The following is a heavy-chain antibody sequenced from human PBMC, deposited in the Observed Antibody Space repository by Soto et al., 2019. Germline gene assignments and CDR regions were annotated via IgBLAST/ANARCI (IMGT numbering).Heavy chain of an antibody. CDR3: ARKHSSSNYFDF. J-gene: IGHJ4*02. CDR2: TYYRSKWYN. Sequence: PSQPLSLTCAISGDSVSSNSAVWNWIRQSPSRGLEWLGRTYYRSKWYNDYAVSVKSRITITPDTSKNHFSLQLNSVTPEDTAVYYCARKHSSSNYFDFWGQGTLVTVSS. CDR1: GDSVSSNSAV. D-gene: IGHD6-13*01. V-gene: IGHV6-1*01.